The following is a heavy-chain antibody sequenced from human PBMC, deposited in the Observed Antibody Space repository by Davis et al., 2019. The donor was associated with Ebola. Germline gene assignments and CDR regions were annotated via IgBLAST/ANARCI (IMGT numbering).Heavy chain of an antibody. Sequence: GESLKISCTASGFTFGDYAMSWVRQAPGKGLEWVGFIRSKAYGGTTEYAASVKGRFTISRDDSKSIAYLQMNSLKTEDTAVYYCTRDLAEHYYDSSGYGTTYYFDYWGQGTLVTVSS. J-gene: IGHJ4*02. D-gene: IGHD3-22*01. CDR2: IRSKAYGGTT. CDR3: TRDLAEHYYDSSGYGTTYYFDY. CDR1: GFTFGDYA. V-gene: IGHV3-49*04.